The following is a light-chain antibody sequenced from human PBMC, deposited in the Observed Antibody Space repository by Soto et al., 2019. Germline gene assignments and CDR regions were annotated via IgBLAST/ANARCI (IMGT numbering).Light chain of an antibody. CDR3: AAWDGSRNGVV. CDR2: SNN. CDR1: SSNIGSKT. Sequence: QSVLTQPPSASGTPGQRVTISCSGSSSNIGSKTVNWYQQLPGTAPKLLIYSNNQRPSGVPDRFSGSKSGTSASLAISGLQSEDEADYYCAAWDGSRNGVVFGGGTKLTVL. V-gene: IGLV1-44*01. J-gene: IGLJ2*01.